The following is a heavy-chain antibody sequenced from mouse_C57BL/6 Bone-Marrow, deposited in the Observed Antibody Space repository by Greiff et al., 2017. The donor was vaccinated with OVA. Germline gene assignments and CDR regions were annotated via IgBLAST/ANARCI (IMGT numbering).Heavy chain of an antibody. Sequence: VQLQQPGAELVRPGSSVKLSCKASGYTFTSYWMHWVKQRPIQGLEWIGNIDPSDSETHYNQKFKDKATLTVDKSSSTSYMQLSSLTSEDSAVYYSARGSSGYRFAYWGQGTLVTVSA. V-gene: IGHV1-52*01. CDR3: ARGSSGYRFAY. J-gene: IGHJ3*01. CDR2: IDPSDSET. D-gene: IGHD3-2*02. CDR1: GYTFTSYW.